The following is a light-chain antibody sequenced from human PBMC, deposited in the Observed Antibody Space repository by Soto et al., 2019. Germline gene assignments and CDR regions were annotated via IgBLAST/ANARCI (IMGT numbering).Light chain of an antibody. CDR1: QSVTSSY. J-gene: IGKJ1*01. Sequence: EIVLTQSPGTLSLSPGERATLSCSASQSVTSSYLAWWQQKPGQAPRLLIYGASSRATGIPDRVSGSGSGTDVTLTISRLEPEDFAVYFCQQYGSSPTTFGQGTKVDIK. CDR3: QQYGSSPTT. V-gene: IGKV3-20*01. CDR2: GAS.